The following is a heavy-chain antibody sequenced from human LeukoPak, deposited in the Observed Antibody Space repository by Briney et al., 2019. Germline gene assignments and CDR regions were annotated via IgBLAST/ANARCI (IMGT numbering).Heavy chain of an antibody. V-gene: IGHV3-66*01. J-gene: IGHJ4*02. CDR3: AKDSADTAMDSDY. D-gene: IGHD5-18*01. Sequence: PGGSLRLSCAASGFTVSSNYMSWVRQAPGKGLEWVSVIYSGGSTYYADSVKGRFTISRDNSKNTLYLQMNSLRAEDTAVYYCAKDSADTAMDSDYWGQGTLVTVSS. CDR2: IYSGGST. CDR1: GFTVSSNY.